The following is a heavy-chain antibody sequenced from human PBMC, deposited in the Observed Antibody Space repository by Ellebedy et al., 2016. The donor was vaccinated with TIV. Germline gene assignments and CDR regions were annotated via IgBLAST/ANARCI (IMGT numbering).Heavy chain of an antibody. CDR2: LNEDGSKK. V-gene: IGHV3-7*03. CDR3: ARDNLGDYLYDY. J-gene: IGHJ4*02. D-gene: IGHD4-17*01. CDR1: GFTFSHYW. Sequence: PGGSLRLSCAASGFTFSHYWMTWVRLAPGRGLEWVANLNEDGSKKYYVDSIKGRFTISRDNAKNSLYLQMNSLGAEDTAVYYCARDNLGDYLYDYWGQGTLVTVSS.